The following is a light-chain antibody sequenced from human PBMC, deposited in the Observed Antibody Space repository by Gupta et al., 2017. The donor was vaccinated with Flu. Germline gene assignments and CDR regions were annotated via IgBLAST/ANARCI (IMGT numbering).Light chain of an antibody. CDR2: EVS. Sequence: QSALTQPASVSGSPGQSITISCTGTSSDVGSYNYVSWYQQHPGKAPNLMIYEVSNRPSGVSNRFSGSKSGNTASLTISGLQAEDEADYYCSSYTRNSISWVFGGGTKLTVL. J-gene: IGLJ3*02. V-gene: IGLV2-14*01. CDR3: SSYTRNSISWV. CDR1: SSDVGSYNY.